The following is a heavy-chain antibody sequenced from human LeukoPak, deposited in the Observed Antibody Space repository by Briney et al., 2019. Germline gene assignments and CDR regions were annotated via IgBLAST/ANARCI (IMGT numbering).Heavy chain of an antibody. CDR1: GFA. CDR2: IVGSGDST. V-gene: IGHV3-23*01. Sequence: GSLRLSCAASGFAMSWVRQAPGKGLEWVSTIVGSGDSTYYADSVKGRFTISRDNSKNTLYLQMNSLRAEDTAVYYCANTYSSSWYPLFDSWGQGTLVTVSS. CDR3: ANTYSSSWYPLFDS. J-gene: IGHJ4*02. D-gene: IGHD6-13*01.